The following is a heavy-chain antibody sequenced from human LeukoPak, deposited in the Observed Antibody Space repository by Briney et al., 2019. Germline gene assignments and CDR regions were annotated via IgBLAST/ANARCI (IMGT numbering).Heavy chain of an antibody. D-gene: IGHD4-23*01. Sequence: GGSLRLCCAASGFTFSSYSMNWVRQAPGKGLEWVSYISSSSSTIYYADSVKGRFTISRDNAKNSLYLQMNSLRDEDTAVYYCARVQPPPTVVTPRYYYYGMDVWGQGTTVTVSS. CDR2: ISSSSSTI. CDR3: ARVQPPPTVVTPRYYYYGMDV. J-gene: IGHJ6*02. CDR1: GFTFSSYS. V-gene: IGHV3-48*02.